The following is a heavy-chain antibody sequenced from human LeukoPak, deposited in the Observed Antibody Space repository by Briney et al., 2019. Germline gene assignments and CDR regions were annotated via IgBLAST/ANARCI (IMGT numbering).Heavy chain of an antibody. CDR1: GFTFSSHA. V-gene: IGHV3-23*01. J-gene: IGHJ3*02. CDR3: AKAGRSGWYPGWPFDI. D-gene: IGHD6-19*01. CDR2: LSGSGYNT. Sequence: GGSLRLSCAASGFTFSSHALSWVRQAPGKGLEWVSSLSGSGYNTYYADSVKGRFTISRDNSKNTVYLQMNSLRAEDTAVYYCAKAGRSGWYPGWPFDIWGQGTMVAVSP.